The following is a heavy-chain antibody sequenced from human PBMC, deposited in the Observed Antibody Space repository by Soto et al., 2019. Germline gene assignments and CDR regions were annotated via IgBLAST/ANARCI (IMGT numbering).Heavy chain of an antibody. V-gene: IGHV3-15*01. J-gene: IGHJ6*02. CDR1: GLTFSNAW. Sequence: LRLSCAASGLTFSNAWMSWVRQAPGKGLEWVGRIKSKTDGGTTDYAAPVKGRFTISRDDSKNTLYLQMNSLKTEDTAVYYCTTDTGFCSGFYYYYGMDVWGQGTTVTV. D-gene: IGHD3-3*01. CDR3: TTDTGFCSGFYYYYGMDV. CDR2: IKSKTDGGTT.